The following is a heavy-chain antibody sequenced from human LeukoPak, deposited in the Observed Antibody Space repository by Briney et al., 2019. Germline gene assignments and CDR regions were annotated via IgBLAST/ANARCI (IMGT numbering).Heavy chain of an antibody. J-gene: IGHJ4*02. CDR3: ARERWLGYYDSSGYRIGVFDY. CDR1: GYTFTDYY. V-gene: IGHV1-69*13. CDR2: IIPIFGTA. D-gene: IGHD3-22*01. Sequence: ASVKVSCKASGYTFTDYYMHWVRQAPGQGLEWMGGIIPIFGTANYAQKFQGRVTITADESTSTAYMELSSLRSEDTAVYYCARERWLGYYDSSGYRIGVFDYWGQGTLVTVSS.